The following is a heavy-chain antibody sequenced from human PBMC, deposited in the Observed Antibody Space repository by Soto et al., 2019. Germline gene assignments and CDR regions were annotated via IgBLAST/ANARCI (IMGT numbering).Heavy chain of an antibody. CDR1: GGTFSSYA. CDR3: ARERDFWSGYPYYYYYGMDV. J-gene: IGHJ6*02. V-gene: IGHV1-69*13. CDR2: IIPIFGTA. Sequence: GASVKVSCKASGGTFSSYAISWVRQAPGQGLEWMGGIIPIFGTANYAQKFQGRVTITADESTSTAYMELSSLRSEDTAVYYCARERDFWSGYPYYYYYGMDVWGQRTTVTVSS. D-gene: IGHD3-3*01.